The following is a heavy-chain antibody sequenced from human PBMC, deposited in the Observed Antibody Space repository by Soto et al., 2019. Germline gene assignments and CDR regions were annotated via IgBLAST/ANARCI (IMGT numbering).Heavy chain of an antibody. CDR1: GFTFSTYA. V-gene: IGHV3-30-3*01. Sequence: QVQLVESGGGVVQPGRSLRLSCAASGFTFSTYAMHWVRQPPGKGLEWVAVVSFDGSSKYYADSVRGRFTISRDNSKNTLYLHMNSLRAEDTAVYYCARERYRSTNCPDYWGQGTLVTVSS. CDR2: VSFDGSSK. D-gene: IGHD2-2*01. CDR3: ARERYRSTNCPDY. J-gene: IGHJ4*02.